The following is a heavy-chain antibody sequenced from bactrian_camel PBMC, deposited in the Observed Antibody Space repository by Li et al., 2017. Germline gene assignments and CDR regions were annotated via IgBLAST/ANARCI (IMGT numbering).Heavy chain of an antibody. CDR1: GFSFDDSE. J-gene: IGHJ4*01. V-gene: IGHV3S63*01. CDR2: INSDGSNA. CDR3: ATGEMGFCSASWAVND. D-gene: IGHD1*01. Sequence: VQLVESGGGSVQAGETLRLSCTAPGFSFDDSEMGWYRQAPGNECELVASINSDGSNAYYADSVKGRFTISRDNAKNTHYLQMNNLEPEDTGEYYCATGEMGFCSASWAVNDWGQGTQVTVS.